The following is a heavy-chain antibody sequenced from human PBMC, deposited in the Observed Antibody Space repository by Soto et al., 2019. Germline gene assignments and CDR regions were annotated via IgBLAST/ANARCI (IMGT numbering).Heavy chain of an antibody. Sequence: QVQLVQSGAEVKKPGASVKVSYKASGYTFTRYNMHWVRQAPGQRLEWMGWINAGNGNTKYSQKFQGRVTITRDTSANTAYMELSSLISEDTAVYYCARPKDYDDCLDYWGQGTLVTVSS. V-gene: IGHV1-3*01. D-gene: IGHD3-22*01. J-gene: IGHJ4*02. CDR2: INAGNGNT. CDR1: GYTFTRYN. CDR3: ARPKDYDDCLDY.